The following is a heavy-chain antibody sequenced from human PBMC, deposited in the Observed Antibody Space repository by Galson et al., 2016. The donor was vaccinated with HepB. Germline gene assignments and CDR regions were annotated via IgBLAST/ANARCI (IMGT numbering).Heavy chain of an antibody. CDR3: AKHILGGTYALGVN. CDR1: GGSISSRSYY. J-gene: IGHJ4*02. CDR2: IYYSGNS. V-gene: IGHV4-39*01. Sequence: ETLSLTCSVSGGSISSRSYYWGWIRQPPGKGLEWIGSIYYSGNSYYNPSLKSRVTISVDTSKNQFALKVISVSAADTAVYYCAKHILGGTYALGVNWGQGTLVTVSS. D-gene: IGHD1-26*01.